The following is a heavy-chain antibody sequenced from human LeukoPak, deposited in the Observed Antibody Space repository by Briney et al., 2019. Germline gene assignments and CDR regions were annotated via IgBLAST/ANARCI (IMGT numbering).Heavy chain of an antibody. CDR1: GGTFSSYT. V-gene: IGHV1-69*04. CDR3: ARERASSGYHQAFDI. D-gene: IGHD3-22*01. CDR2: IIPILGIA. J-gene: IGHJ3*02. Sequence: ASVKVSCKASGGTFSSYTISWVRQAPGQGLEWMGRIIPILGIANYAQKFQGRATITADKSTSTAYMELSSLRSEDTAVYYCARERASSGYHQAFDIWGQGTMVTVSS.